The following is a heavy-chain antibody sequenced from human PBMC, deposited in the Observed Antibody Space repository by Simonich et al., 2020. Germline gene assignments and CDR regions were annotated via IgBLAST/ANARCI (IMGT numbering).Heavy chain of an antibody. CDR2: IKQDGSEK. D-gene: IGHD7-27*01. CDR3: ARDGLGTAYYYYMDV. Sequence: EVQLVESGGGLVQPGGSLRLPCAASGFTFSSSWMSWGRQAPGKGLEWVANIKQDGSEKYYVDSVKGRFTIARDNAKNSLYLQMNSLRAEDTAVYYCARDGLGTAYYYYMDVWGKGTTVTVSS. J-gene: IGHJ6*03. V-gene: IGHV3-7*01. CDR1: GFTFSSSW.